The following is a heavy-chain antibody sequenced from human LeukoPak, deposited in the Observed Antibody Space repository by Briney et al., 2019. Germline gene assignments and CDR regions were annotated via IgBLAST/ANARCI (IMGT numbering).Heavy chain of an antibody. Sequence: GGSLRLSCAASGFTFSSYSMNWVRQAPGKGLEWVSSISSSSSYIFYADSVKGRFTISRDNAKNSLYLQMNGLRAEDTAVYYCARDYYDSSGYYHGDYWGQGTLVTVSS. V-gene: IGHV3-21*01. CDR3: ARDYYDSSGYYHGDY. D-gene: IGHD3-22*01. CDR2: ISSSSSYI. CDR1: GFTFSSYS. J-gene: IGHJ4*02.